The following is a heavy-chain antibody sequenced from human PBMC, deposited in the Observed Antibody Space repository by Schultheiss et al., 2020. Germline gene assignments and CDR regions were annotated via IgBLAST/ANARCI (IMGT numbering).Heavy chain of an antibody. CDR2: INHSGST. J-gene: IGHJ6*02. CDR3: ARLFVTPRRGGDYYYGMDV. CDR1: GGSVSSGSYY. D-gene: IGHD6-6*01. Sequence: SETLSLTCTVSGGSVSSGSYYWSCIRQPPGKGLEWIGEINHSGSTNYNPSLKSRVTISVDTSKNQFSLKLSSVTAADTAVYYCARLFVTPRRGGDYYYGMDVWGQGTTVTVSS. V-gene: IGHV4-39*07.